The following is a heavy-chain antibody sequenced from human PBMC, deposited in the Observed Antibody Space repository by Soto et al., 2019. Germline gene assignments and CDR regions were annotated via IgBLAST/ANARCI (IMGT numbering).Heavy chain of an antibody. CDR3: ARGRIVVVPAAQNYYGMDV. CDR2: IIPIFGTA. V-gene: IGHV1-69*13. CDR1: GGTFSSYA. J-gene: IGHJ6*02. D-gene: IGHD2-2*01. Sequence: SVKVSCKASGGTFSSYAISWVRQAPGQGLEWMGGIIPIFGTANYAQKFQGRATITSDESTSTAYMELSSLRSEDTAVYYWARGRIVVVPAAQNYYGMDVWGRGTTVTAP.